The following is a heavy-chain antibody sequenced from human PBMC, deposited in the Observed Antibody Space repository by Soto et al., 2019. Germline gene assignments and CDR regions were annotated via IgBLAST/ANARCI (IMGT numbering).Heavy chain of an antibody. V-gene: IGHV3-23*01. J-gene: IGHJ4*02. CDR3: AKFFVETGSNSGWPWSFHY. CDR1: GFTFGNYA. D-gene: IGHD6-25*01. Sequence: EVQLLESGGGLAKPGRSLRLSGEASGFTFGNYAMTWSPQLQGQGWDWVSAISGSGGTTYYADSVKGRFTISRDNSKNTLFLQMNSLRAEDAAVYYCAKFFVETGSNSGWPWSFHYWGQGTLVTVSS. CDR2: ISGSGGTT.